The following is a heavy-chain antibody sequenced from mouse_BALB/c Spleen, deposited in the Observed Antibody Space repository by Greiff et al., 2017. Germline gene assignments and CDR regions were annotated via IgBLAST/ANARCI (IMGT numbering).Heavy chain of an antibody. CDR2: ISSGGGST. J-gene: IGHJ2*01. V-gene: IGHV5-12-1*01. CDR3: ARHGNYDY. CDR1: GFAFSSYD. Sequence: EVNVVESGGGLVKPGGSLKLSCAASGFAFSSYDMSWVRQTPEKRLEWVAYISSGGGSTYYPDTVKGRFTISRDNAKNTLYLQMSSLKSEDTAMYYCARHGNYDYWGQGTTLTVSS. D-gene: IGHD2-1*01.